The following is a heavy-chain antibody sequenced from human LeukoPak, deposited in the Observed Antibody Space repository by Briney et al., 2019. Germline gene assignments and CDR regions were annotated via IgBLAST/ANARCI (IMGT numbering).Heavy chain of an antibody. V-gene: IGHV1-2*02. CDR2: INPNSGGS. Sequence: ASVKVSCKASGYTLTGYYMHSVRHAPGQGLECMGWINPNSGGSNDAQKFQGRVTMTRDTSISTAYMELSRLRSDDTAEYYSARSECQRPNDYWGQGTLVTVSS. J-gene: IGHJ4*02. CDR3: ARSECQRPNDY. D-gene: IGHD6-25*01. CDR1: GYTLTGYY.